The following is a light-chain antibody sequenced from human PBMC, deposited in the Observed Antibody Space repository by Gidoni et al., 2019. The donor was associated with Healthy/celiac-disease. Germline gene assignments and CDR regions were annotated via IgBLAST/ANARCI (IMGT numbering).Light chain of an antibody. CDR2: DAS. Sequence: EIVLTQSPATLSLSPGERATLSCSASQSVSSYLAWYQQKPGQDPRLLIYDASNRATGIPARFSGSGSGRDFTPTISSLEHEDFVVYYCQQRGNWPFTFGPGTKVDIK. V-gene: IGKV3-11*02. CDR1: QSVSSY. CDR3: QQRGNWPFT. J-gene: IGKJ3*01.